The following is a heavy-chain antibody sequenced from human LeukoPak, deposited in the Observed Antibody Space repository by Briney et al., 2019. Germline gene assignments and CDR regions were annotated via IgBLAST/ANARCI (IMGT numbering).Heavy chain of an antibody. CDR1: GSTFTSYD. CDR3: ARGAANDY. D-gene: IGHD5-18*01. CDR2: LSANNGNT. Sequence: EASVKVSCKASGSTFTSYDTSWVRQAPGQGLEWMGWLSANNGNTNDAQKFQDRVTITPYTCTSTAYMEMRSLRSDETAVYYCARGAANDYWSQGSLVTVSS. V-gene: IGHV1-18*01. J-gene: IGHJ4*02.